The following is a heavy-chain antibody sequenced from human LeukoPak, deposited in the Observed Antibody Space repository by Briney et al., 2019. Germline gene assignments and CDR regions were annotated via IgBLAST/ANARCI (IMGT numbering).Heavy chain of an antibody. D-gene: IGHD2-15*01. J-gene: IGHJ3*01. CDR1: VTVRSNY. V-gene: IGHV3-53*05. CDR2: IFSGGST. Sequence: GGSLRLSCAASVTVRSNYMSWVRQAPGKGLEWVSVIFSGGSTSYADSVRGRFTISRDNSKNTVYLQIDGLRTEDTGVYYCATNVVVVAATGVLDVWGQGTMVTVSS. CDR3: ATNVVVVAATGVLDV.